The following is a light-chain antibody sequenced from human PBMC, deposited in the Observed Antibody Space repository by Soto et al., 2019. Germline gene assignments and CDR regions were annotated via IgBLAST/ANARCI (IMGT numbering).Light chain of an antibody. Sequence: QSVLTQPASVSGSPGQSITISCNGTSSDVGGYNYVSWYQQHPGKAPKLMIYDVGNRPSGVSNRFSGSKSGNTASLTISGLQAEDEADYYCSSYTSSSTLYVFGTGTKVTVL. J-gene: IGLJ1*01. CDR3: SSYTSSSTLYV. CDR1: SSDVGGYNY. CDR2: DVG. V-gene: IGLV2-14*01.